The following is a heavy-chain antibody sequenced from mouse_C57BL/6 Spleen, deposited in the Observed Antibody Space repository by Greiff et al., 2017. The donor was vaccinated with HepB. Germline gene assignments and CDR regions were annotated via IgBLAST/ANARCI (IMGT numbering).Heavy chain of an antibody. Sequence: QVQLQQSGAELARPGASVKMSCKASGYTFTSYTMHWVKQRPGQGLEWIGYINPSSGYTKYNQKFKDKATLTADKSSSTAYMQLSSLTSEDSAVYYCARDYDGNYYAMDYWGQGTSVTVSS. J-gene: IGHJ4*01. CDR2: INPSSGYT. CDR1: GYTFTSYT. V-gene: IGHV1-4*01. CDR3: ARDYDGNYYAMDY. D-gene: IGHD2-4*01.